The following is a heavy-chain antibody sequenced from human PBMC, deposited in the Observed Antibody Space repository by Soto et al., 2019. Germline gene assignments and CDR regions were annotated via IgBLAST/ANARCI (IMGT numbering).Heavy chain of an antibody. CDR1: GLTFSFSNYA. CDR3: AKDLVNHRYFDY. V-gene: IGHV3-23*01. Sequence: GGSLRLSCAASGLTFSFSNYAMNWVRQAPGKGLEWVSAISGSGSATYYADSVEGRFTIPRDNSKNTLYLQLNSLRADDTAVYYCAKDLVNHRYFDYWGQGTLVTVSS. J-gene: IGHJ4*02. CDR2: ISGSGSAT.